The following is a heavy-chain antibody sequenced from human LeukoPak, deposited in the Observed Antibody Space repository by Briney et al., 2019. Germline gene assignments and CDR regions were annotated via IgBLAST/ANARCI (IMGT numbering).Heavy chain of an antibody. CDR3: ARVSRPLRYFDWLSSAYDY. D-gene: IGHD3-9*01. J-gene: IGHJ4*02. V-gene: IGHV1-2*02. Sequence: ASVKVSCKAPGYTFTGYYMHWVRQAPGQGLEWMGWINPNSGGTNYAQKFQGRVTMTRDTSISTAYMELSRLRSDDTAVYYCARVSRPLRYFDWLSSAYDYWGQGTLVTVSS. CDR2: INPNSGGT. CDR1: GYTFTGYY.